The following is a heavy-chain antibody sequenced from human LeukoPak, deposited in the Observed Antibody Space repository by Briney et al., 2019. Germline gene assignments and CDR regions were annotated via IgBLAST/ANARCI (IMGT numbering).Heavy chain of an antibody. J-gene: IGHJ4*02. D-gene: IGHD2-21*01. V-gene: IGHV1-2*02. Sequence: ASVKVSCKASGYTFTGYYMHWVRQAPGQGLEWMGWINPNSCGTNYTQKFQGRVTMTRDTSISTAYMELSRLRSDDTAVYYCARDSPFAYCGGDCAEYFDYWGQGTLVTVSS. CDR1: GYTFTGYY. CDR2: INPNSCGT. CDR3: ARDSPFAYCGGDCAEYFDY.